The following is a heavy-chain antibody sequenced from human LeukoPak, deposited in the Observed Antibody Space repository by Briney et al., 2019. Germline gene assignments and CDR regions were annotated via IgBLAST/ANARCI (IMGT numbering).Heavy chain of an antibody. CDR1: GGPISSGGYY. D-gene: IGHD2-2*02. V-gene: IGHV4-30-2*01. CDR3: ARLRPIPAAIPGLRNWFDP. Sequence: SETLSLTCTVSGGPISSGGYYWSWIRQPPGKGLEWIGYIYHSGSTYYNPSLKSRVTISVDRSKNQFPLKLSSVTAADTAVYYCARLRPIPAAIPGLRNWFDPWGQGTLVTVSS. CDR2: IYHSGST. J-gene: IGHJ5*02.